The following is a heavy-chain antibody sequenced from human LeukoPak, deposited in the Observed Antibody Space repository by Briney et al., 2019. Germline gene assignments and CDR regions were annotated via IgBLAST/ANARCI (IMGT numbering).Heavy chain of an antibody. D-gene: IGHD3-10*01. V-gene: IGHV3-7*01. J-gene: IGHJ5*02. CDR2: IKQDGSEK. CDR3: ARGASYGSGSYYNIWFDP. Sequence: GGSLRLSCAASGFTFSSYWMSWVRQAPGKGLEWVANIKQDGSEKYYVDSVKGRFTISRDNAKNSLYLQMNSLRAEDTAVYYCARGASYGSGSYYNIWFDPWGQGTLVTVSS. CDR1: GFTFSSYW.